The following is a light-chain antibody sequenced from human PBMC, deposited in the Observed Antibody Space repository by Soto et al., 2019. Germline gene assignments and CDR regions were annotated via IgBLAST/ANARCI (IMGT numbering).Light chain of an antibody. CDR1: QGISSY. CDR3: QQYYSYPRT. V-gene: IGKV1-8*01. CDR2: AAS. Sequence: AIRMTQSPSSFSASTGDRVTITCRASQGISSYLAWYQQKPGKAPKLMIYAASTLQSGVPSRFSGSGSGTDFTLTICCLQTEDFATYYCQQYYSYPRTFGQGTKLEI. J-gene: IGKJ2*02.